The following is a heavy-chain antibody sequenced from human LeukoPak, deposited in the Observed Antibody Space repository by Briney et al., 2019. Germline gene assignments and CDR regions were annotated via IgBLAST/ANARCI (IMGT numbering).Heavy chain of an antibody. J-gene: IGHJ4*02. V-gene: IGHV1-69*05. CDR3: ASQDSSGYYFDY. CDR1: GGTFSSYA. Sequence: SVKVSCKASGGTFSSYAISWVRQAPGQGLAWMGGIIPIFGTANYAQKFQGRVTITTDESTSTAYMELSSLRSEDTAVYYGASQDSSGYYFDYWGQGTLVTVSS. CDR2: IIPIFGTA. D-gene: IGHD3-22*01.